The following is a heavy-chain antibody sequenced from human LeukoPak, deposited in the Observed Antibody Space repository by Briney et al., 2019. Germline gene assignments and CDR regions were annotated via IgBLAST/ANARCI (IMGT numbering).Heavy chain of an antibody. CDR2: IYSGGST. V-gene: IGHV3-66*01. CDR3: ARDGVVPASSDY. Sequence: GGSLRLSCAASGFTVSSNYMSWVRQAPGKGLEWVSVIYSGGSTYYADSVKGRFTISRDNSKNTLYLQMNSLRAEDTAVFYCARDGVVPASSDYWGQGTLVTVYS. D-gene: IGHD2-2*01. J-gene: IGHJ4*02. CDR1: GFTVSSNY.